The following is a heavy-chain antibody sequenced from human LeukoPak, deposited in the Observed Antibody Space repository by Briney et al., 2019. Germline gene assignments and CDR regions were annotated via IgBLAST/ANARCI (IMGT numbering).Heavy chain of an antibody. V-gene: IGHV3-33*06. CDR3: AKDAQRGFDYSNSLES. Sequence: GGSLRLSCVTSGFTFSHYAMHWVRQAPGKGLEWVAVIWIDGSDKYYGDSVKGRFTISRDNAKKTVYLQMNSLRVEETAVYYCAKDAQRGFDYSNSLESWGQGALVTVSS. J-gene: IGHJ4*02. CDR1: GFTFSHYA. CDR2: IWIDGSDK. D-gene: IGHD4-11*01.